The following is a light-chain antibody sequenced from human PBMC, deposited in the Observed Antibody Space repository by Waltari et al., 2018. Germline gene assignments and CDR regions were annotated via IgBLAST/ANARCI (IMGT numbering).Light chain of an antibody. J-gene: IGKJ1*01. CDR1: QCISKW. V-gene: IGKV1-5*03. CDR2: KAS. Sequence: DIQMPQSPSTLSASVGDRVTITCRASQCISKWLAWYQQKPGTAPKLLIYKASPLESGVPSRFSGSGSGTEFTLTISSLQPDDFATYYCQQYSTYSRTFGQGTKVEIK. CDR3: QQYSTYSRT.